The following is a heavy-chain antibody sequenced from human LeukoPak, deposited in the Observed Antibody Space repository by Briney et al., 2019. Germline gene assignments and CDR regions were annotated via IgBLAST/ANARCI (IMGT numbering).Heavy chain of an antibody. CDR3: AREFRVGVVVPAAQSKDDY. J-gene: IGHJ4*02. D-gene: IGHD2-2*01. V-gene: IGHV1-69*05. CDR1: GYTFTGYY. Sequence: GASVKVSCKASGYTFTGYYMHWVLQAPGQGLEWMGRIIPIFGTANYAQKFQGRVTITTDESTSTAYMELSSLRSEDTAVYYCAREFRVGVVVPAAQSKDDYWGQGTLVTVSS. CDR2: IIPIFGTA.